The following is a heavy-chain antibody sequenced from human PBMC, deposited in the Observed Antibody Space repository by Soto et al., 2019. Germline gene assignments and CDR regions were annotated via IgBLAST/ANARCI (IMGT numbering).Heavy chain of an antibody. J-gene: IGHJ4*02. CDR2: IFNSGTT. CDR1: VASTVRHYH. CDR3: ALALGPTTGLDY. Sequence: PSETLSLTCSVSVASTVRHYHWTWIRQPPGKGLEWMGYIFNSGTTFYNPSLTSRLSISMDTSGNHFSLELRSVTAADTAVYYCALALGPTTGLDYWGQGTLVTVSS. V-gene: IGHV4-31*02. D-gene: IGHD1-26*01.